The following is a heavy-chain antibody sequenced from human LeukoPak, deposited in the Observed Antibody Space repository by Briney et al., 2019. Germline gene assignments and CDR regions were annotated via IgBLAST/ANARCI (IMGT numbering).Heavy chain of an antibody. V-gene: IGHV3-30*04. Sequence: GTSLRLSCATSGFTFRTSGVHWVRQAPGKGLEWVALMSSDGIKTYYADSVKGRFTVSRDRSKDILYLQMNSLRPDDTAMYYCAKDHAGSGRAFEYWGQGTLVTVSS. J-gene: IGHJ4*02. D-gene: IGHD3-10*01. CDR3: AKDHAGSGRAFEY. CDR2: MSSDGIKT. CDR1: GFTFRTSG.